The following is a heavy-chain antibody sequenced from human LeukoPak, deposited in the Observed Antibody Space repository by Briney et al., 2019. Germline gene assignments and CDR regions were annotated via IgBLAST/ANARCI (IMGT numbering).Heavy chain of an antibody. CDR1: GDSISTHY. Sequence: SESLSLTCLVSGDSISTHYWSWIRQPPGKGLEWIGDIYYTGNTNYHPSPKSRVTISMDTSKNQFSLKLTAVTAVDTAVYYCARLVAAGTGDWFDPWGQGTLVTVSS. J-gene: IGHJ5*02. D-gene: IGHD6-13*01. CDR2: IYYTGNT. V-gene: IGHV4-59*11. CDR3: ARLVAAGTGDWFDP.